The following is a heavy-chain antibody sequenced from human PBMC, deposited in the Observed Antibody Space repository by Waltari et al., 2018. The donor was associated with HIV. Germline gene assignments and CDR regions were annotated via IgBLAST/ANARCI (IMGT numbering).Heavy chain of an antibody. J-gene: IGHJ4*02. D-gene: IGHD4-17*01. CDR2: INPKTGNT. CDR1: GYPFSDND. Sequence: QVQLVQSGTEVKEPGASLKVSCKASGYPFSDNDINWVRQAPGQGLEWMGWINPKTGNTGFAQTLQGRVIWTRDASMNTAYMELNNLTSGDTAVYYCARQGAGDYGDYLFDYWGQGTLLTVSS. V-gene: IGHV1-8*01. CDR3: ARQGAGDYGDYLFDY.